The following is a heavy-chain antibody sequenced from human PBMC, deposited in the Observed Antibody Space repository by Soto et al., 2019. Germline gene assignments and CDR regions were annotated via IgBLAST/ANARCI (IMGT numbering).Heavy chain of an antibody. V-gene: IGHV1-3*01. Sequence: QVQLVQSGAEMKKPGASVKLSGRPSGINYNTNAIHWVRRPPGQGLEWMGWINAGNGDTRYSQNFQGRVTLTRDTSASTVYMDLDSLKSEDTGVYYCARAISGYVTWGQGTLVTVSS. CDR3: ARAISGYVT. CDR2: INAGNGDT. CDR1: GINYNTNA. J-gene: IGHJ4*02. D-gene: IGHD5-12*01.